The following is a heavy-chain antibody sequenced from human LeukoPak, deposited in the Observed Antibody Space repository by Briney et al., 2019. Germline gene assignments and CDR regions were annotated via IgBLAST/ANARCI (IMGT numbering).Heavy chain of an antibody. J-gene: IGHJ4*02. CDR2: IYHSGST. D-gene: IGHD3-22*01. Sequence: SETLSLTCAVSGGSISSGGYSWSWIRQPPGKGLEWIGYIYHSGSTYYNPSLKSRVTISVDRSKNQFSLKLSSVTATDTAVYYCARDHYDSSGYYSFDYWGQGTLVTVSS. V-gene: IGHV4-30-2*01. CDR3: ARDHYDSSGYYSFDY. CDR1: GGSISSGGYS.